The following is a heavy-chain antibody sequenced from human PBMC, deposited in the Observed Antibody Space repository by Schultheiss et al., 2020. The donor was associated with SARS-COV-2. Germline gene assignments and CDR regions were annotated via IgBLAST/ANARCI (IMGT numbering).Heavy chain of an antibody. V-gene: IGHV4-34*01. Sequence: SETLSLTCAVYGGSFSGYYWSWIRQPPGKGLEWIGEINHSGSTNYNPSLKSRVTISVDTSKNQFSLKLSSVTAADTAVYYCARIPALKWYFDYWGQGTLVTVSS. D-gene: IGHD1-26*01. CDR1: GGSFSGYY. CDR3: ARIPALKWYFDY. J-gene: IGHJ4*02. CDR2: INHSGST.